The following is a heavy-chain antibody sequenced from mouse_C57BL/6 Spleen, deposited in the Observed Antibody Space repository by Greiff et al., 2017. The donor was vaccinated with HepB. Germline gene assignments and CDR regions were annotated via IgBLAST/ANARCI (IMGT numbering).Heavy chain of an antibody. Sequence: VQLQQPGAELVKPGASVKMSCKASGYTFTSYWITWVKQRPGQGLEWIGEIYPGSGSTNYNEKFKSKATLTVDTSSSTAYMQLSSLTSEDSAVYYCARYIFHYYAMDYWGQGTSITVSS. V-gene: IGHV1-55*01. CDR3: ARYIFHYYAMDY. CDR1: GYTFTSYW. J-gene: IGHJ4*01. CDR2: IYPGSGST.